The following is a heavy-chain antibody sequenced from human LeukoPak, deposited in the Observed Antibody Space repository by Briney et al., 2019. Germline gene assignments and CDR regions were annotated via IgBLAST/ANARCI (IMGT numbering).Heavy chain of an antibody. D-gene: IGHD5-18*01. CDR2: IYPGDSAT. Sequence: GESLKISCKGSGYSFTKYWIAWVPQMPGKALEWMGIIYPGDSATRYSPSFQGQVTISVDKSISTAYLQWSSLKASDTAMYYCAIHDTSKGMDVWGQGTTVTVS. CDR3: AIHDTSKGMDV. CDR1: GYSFTKYW. J-gene: IGHJ6*02. V-gene: IGHV5-51*01.